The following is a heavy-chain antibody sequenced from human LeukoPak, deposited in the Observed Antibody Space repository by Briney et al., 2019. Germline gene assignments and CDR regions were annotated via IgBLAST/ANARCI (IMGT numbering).Heavy chain of an antibody. CDR3: AREGGRDGYNIRYDWFDP. J-gene: IGHJ5*02. CDR1: GYSFTSNG. V-gene: IGHV1-18*01. D-gene: IGHD5-24*01. CDR2: VSGYNGNT. Sequence: ASVKVSCKASGYSFTSNGISWVRQAPGQGLEWMGWVSGYNGNTNYVQKLQGRVTMTTDTSTSTAYMELRSLRSEDTAVYYCAREGGRDGYNIRYDWFDPWGQGTLVTVSS.